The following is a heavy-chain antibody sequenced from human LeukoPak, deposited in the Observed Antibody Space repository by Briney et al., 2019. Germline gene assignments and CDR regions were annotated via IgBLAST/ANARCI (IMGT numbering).Heavy chain of an antibody. Sequence: SETLSLTCTVSGGSISSYYWSWIRQPPGKGLEWIGYIYHSGSTYYNPSLKSRVTISVDRSKNQFSLKLSSVTAADTAVYYCARDSIVVVPAAMVYYYYMDVWGKGTTVTVSS. CDR2: IYHSGST. J-gene: IGHJ6*03. CDR3: ARDSIVVVPAAMVYYYYMDV. D-gene: IGHD2-2*01. V-gene: IGHV4-59*12. CDR1: GGSISSYY.